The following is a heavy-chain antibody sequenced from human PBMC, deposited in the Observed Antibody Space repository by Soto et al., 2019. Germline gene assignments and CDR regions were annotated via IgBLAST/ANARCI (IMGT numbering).Heavy chain of an antibody. Sequence: GGSPRLSCAASGFTFSSYAMSWFRQAPGKGLEWVSAISGSGGSTYYADSVKGRFTISRDNSKNTLYLQMNSLRAEDTAVYYCAKDSRLLGYCSGGSGYPEGAFDIWGQGTMVTVSS. V-gene: IGHV3-23*01. CDR1: GFTFSSYA. CDR2: ISGSGGST. CDR3: AKDSRLLGYCSGGSGYPEGAFDI. J-gene: IGHJ3*02. D-gene: IGHD2-15*01.